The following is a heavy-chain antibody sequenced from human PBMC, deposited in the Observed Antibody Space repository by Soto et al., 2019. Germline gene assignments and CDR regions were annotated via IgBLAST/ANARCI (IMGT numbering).Heavy chain of an antibody. CDR1: GFTFSSYS. Sequence: GSLRLSCAASGFTFSSYSMNWVRQAPGKGLEWVSSISSSSSYIYYADSVKGRFTISRDNAKNSLYLQMNSLRAEDMAVYYCARDFGYCSSTSCFDAFDIWGQGTMVTVSS. D-gene: IGHD2-2*01. J-gene: IGHJ3*02. CDR3: ARDFGYCSSTSCFDAFDI. V-gene: IGHV3-21*01. CDR2: ISSSSSYI.